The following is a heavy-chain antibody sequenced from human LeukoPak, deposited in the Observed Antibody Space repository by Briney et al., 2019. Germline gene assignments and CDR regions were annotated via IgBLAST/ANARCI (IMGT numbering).Heavy chain of an antibody. CDR1: GFTFSSYA. CDR3: ARESLIAVAGGAFDI. V-gene: IGHV3-23*01. D-gene: IGHD6-19*01. CDR2: ISGSGGST. J-gene: IGHJ3*02. Sequence: GGSLRLSCAASGFTFSSYAMSWVRQAPGKGLEWVSAISGSGGSTYYADSVKGRFTISRDNSKNSLYLQMNSLRAEDTAVYYCARESLIAVAGGAFDIWGQGTMVTVSS.